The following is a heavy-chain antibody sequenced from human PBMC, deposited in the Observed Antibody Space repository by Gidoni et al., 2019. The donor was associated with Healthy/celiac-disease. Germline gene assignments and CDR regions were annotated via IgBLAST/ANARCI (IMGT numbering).Heavy chain of an antibody. CDR1: GGSFSGYS. D-gene: IGHD2-15*01. Sequence: QVQLQQWGAGLLKPSETLSLTCAVYGGSFSGYSWSWIRQPPGKGLEWIGEINHSGSTNYNPSLKSRVTISVDTSKNQFSLKLSSVTAADTAVYYCARTPRVVTIKLLSRSYYGMDVWGQGTTVTVSS. V-gene: IGHV4-34*01. J-gene: IGHJ6*02. CDR3: ARTPRVVTIKLLSRSYYGMDV. CDR2: INHSGST.